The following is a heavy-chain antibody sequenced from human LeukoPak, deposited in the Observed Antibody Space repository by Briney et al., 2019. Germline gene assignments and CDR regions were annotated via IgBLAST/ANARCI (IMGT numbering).Heavy chain of an antibody. D-gene: IGHD1-26*01. J-gene: IGHJ3*02. V-gene: IGHV1-8*01. CDR3: AREGGSYYRDAFDI. Sequence: ASVKVSCKASGYAFTSYDINWVRQATGQGLEWMGWMNPNSGNTGYAQKFQGRVTMTRNTSISTAYMELSSLRSEDTAVYYCAREGGSYYRDAFDIWGQGTMVTVSS. CDR2: MNPNSGNT. CDR1: GYAFTSYD.